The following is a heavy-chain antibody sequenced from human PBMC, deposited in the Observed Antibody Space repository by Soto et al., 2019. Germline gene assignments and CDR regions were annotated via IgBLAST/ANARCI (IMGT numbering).Heavy chain of an antibody. CDR1: GGSISSSSYY. CDR2: IYYSGST. Sequence: QLQLQELGPGLVKPSETLSLTCTVSGGSISSSSYYWGWIRQPPGKGLEWIGSIYYSGSTYYNPSLKSRVTISVDTSKNQCPLKLSSVPAADTAVYYCARHNGGYYDSSGYYTPPNYGMDVWGQGTTVTVSS. V-gene: IGHV4-39*01. CDR3: ARHNGGYYDSSGYYTPPNYGMDV. J-gene: IGHJ6*02. D-gene: IGHD3-22*01.